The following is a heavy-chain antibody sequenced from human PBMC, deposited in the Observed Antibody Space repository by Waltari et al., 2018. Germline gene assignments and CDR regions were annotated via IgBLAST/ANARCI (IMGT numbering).Heavy chain of an antibody. D-gene: IGHD3-3*01. CDR3: ARHQIFGVAGDDY. V-gene: IGHV1-69*01. Sequence: QVQLVQSGAEVKKPGSSVKFSCKASAGPFSIYAIIWLRKAPGQGLEWLGGIIPIFGTANYAQKFQGRVTFTADESTSTAYMELSSLRSEDTAVYYCARHQIFGVAGDDYWGQGTLVTVSS. J-gene: IGHJ4*02. CDR2: IIPIFGTA. CDR1: AGPFSIYA.